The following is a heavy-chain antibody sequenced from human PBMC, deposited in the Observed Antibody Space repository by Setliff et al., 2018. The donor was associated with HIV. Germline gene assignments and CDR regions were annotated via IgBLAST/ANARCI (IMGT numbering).Heavy chain of an antibody. D-gene: IGHD2-8*01. CDR3: ARSFGNGNSRLGN. CDR1: GGSISSDDYY. CDR2: ITYSGSA. Sequence: SETLSLTCTVSGGSISSDDYYWNWIRQPPGKGLEWIGYITYSGSAYYNPSLKSRVTISIGTSNNQISLRLSSVTAADTAVYYCARSFGNGNSRLGNWGQGTLVTVSS. V-gene: IGHV4-30-4*08. J-gene: IGHJ4*02.